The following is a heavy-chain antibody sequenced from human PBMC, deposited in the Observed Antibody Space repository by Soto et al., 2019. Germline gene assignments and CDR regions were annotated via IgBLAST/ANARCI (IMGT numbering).Heavy chain of an antibody. Sequence: EVQLVESGGGLVKPGGSLRLSCAASGFTFSNAWMNWVRQAPGKGLEWVGRIKSKTDGGTTDYAAPVKGRFTISRDDSKNTLYLQMKSLKTEDTAVYYCTISSGWYSNWFDPWGQGTLVTVSS. J-gene: IGHJ5*02. V-gene: IGHV3-15*07. D-gene: IGHD6-19*01. CDR3: TISSGWYSNWFDP. CDR1: GFTFSNAW. CDR2: IKSKTDGGTT.